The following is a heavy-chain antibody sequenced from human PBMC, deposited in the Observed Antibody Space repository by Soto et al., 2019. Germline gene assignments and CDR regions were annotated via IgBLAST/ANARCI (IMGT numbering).Heavy chain of an antibody. CDR2: TNHSGST. Sequence: KTSETLSLTCAVYGGSFSGDYWSWIRQPPGKGLEWIGETNHSGSTNYNPSLKSRVTISVDTSKNQFSLKLSSVTAADTAVYYCARDPYGSGSYYSDYWGQGTLVTVSS. J-gene: IGHJ4*02. CDR3: ARDPYGSGSYYSDY. V-gene: IGHV4-34*01. CDR1: GGSFSGDY. D-gene: IGHD3-10*01.